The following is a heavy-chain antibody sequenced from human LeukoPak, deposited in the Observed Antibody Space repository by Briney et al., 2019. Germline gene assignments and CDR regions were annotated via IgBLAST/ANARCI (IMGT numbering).Heavy chain of an antibody. CDR3: ARDGYSYGYEY. CDR2: IYYSGST. D-gene: IGHD5-18*01. CDR1: GGSINYFY. V-gene: IGHV4-4*07. J-gene: IGHJ4*02. Sequence: SETLSLTCTVSGGSINYFYWSWIRQPAGKGLEWIGHIYYSGSTEYNPSLKSRVSMSVDTSKNQFSLKLTSVTAADMAVYYCARDGYSYGYEYWGQGALVTVSS.